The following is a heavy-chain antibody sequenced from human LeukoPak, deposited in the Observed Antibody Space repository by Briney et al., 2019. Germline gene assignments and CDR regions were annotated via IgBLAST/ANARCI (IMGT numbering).Heavy chain of an antibody. CDR2: INPNSGGT. J-gene: IGHJ4*02. V-gene: IGHV1-2*02. D-gene: IGHD3-10*01. CDR3: ARDPVWFGELFETYYFDY. CDR1: GYTFTGYY. Sequence: ASVKVSCKASGYTFTGYYMHWVRQAPGQGLEWMGWINPNSGGTNYAQKFQGRVTMTRDTSISTAYMELSRLRSDDTAVYYCARDPVWFGELFETYYFDYWGQGTLVTVSS.